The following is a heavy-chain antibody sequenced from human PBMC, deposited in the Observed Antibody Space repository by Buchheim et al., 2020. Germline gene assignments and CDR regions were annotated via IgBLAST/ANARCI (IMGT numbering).Heavy chain of an antibody. J-gene: IGHJ4*02. CDR3: VRGNLDGEPLRIPY. V-gene: IGHV3-48*03. D-gene: IGHD1-26*01. CDR2: ISCTGSII. CDR1: GFPFSSYV. Sequence: EVQLVESGGGLVQPGGSLRLSCAASGFPFSSYVMNWVRQAPGKGLEWVSYISCTGSIIDYADSVRGRITVSRDNAKNSLYLEMNSLRAEDTATYYCVRGNLDGEPLRIPYWGQGTL.